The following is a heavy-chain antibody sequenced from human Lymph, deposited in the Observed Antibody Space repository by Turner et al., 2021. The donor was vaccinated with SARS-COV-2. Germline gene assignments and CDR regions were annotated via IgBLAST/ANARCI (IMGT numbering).Heavy chain of an antibody. J-gene: IGHJ6*02. CDR1: GGSISGFY. Sequence: QVQLQESGPGLVKPSETLSLTCTVSGGSISGFYWSWIRQPPGKGLEWIGYIYYSGSIKYNPSLKSRVTISVDTSKNQFSLKLSSVTAADTAVYYCARDRTSYGDYWAGYYYGMDVWGQGTTVTVS. D-gene: IGHD4-17*01. CDR2: IYYSGSI. V-gene: IGHV4-59*01. CDR3: ARDRTSYGDYWAGYYYGMDV.